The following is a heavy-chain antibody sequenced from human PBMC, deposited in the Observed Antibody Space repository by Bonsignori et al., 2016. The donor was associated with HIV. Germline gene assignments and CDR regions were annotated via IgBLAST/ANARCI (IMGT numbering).Heavy chain of an antibody. J-gene: IGHJ4*02. CDR3: ARGKLRYFDWLLTDFDY. Sequence: GGSLRLSCAASGFTFSDYYMSWIRQAPGKGLEWVSYISSSGSTIYYADSVKGRFTISRDNAKNSLYLQMNSLRAEDTAVYYCARGKLRYFDWLLTDFDYWGQGTLVTVSS. CDR1: GFTFSDYY. CDR2: ISSSGSTI. D-gene: IGHD3-9*01. V-gene: IGHV3-11*01.